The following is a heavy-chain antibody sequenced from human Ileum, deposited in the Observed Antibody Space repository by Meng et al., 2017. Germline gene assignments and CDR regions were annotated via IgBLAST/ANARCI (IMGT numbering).Heavy chain of an antibody. CDR3: AKHASGPFLGWLLKY. J-gene: IGHJ4*02. D-gene: IGHD3-3*02. CDR1: GFTFSDYA. CDR2: ISGNTNGI. Sequence: GESPKIPCAASGFTFSDYAMSWVRQAPGKGLEWGSTISGNTNGIWYADSVKGRFTIPRNNSKNTLYLQMNSLRAEDTAVYYCAKHASGPFLGWLLKYWGQGTLVTVSS. V-gene: IGHV3-23*01.